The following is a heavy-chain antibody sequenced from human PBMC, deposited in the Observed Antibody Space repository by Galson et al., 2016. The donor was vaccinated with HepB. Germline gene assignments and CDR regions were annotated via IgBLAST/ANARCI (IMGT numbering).Heavy chain of an antibody. CDR1: GFTFSDYT. CDR2: ISSSLITI. J-gene: IGHJ4*02. V-gene: IGHV3-48*02. D-gene: IGHD3-22*01. CDR3: ARQNYYDSFFEY. Sequence: SLRLSCAASGFTFSDYTMTWVRQAPGKGLERISFISSSLITIYYADSVKGRFTISRDNAQNSLYLQMNNLRDEDTAVYYCARQNYYDSFFEYWGQGILVTVSS.